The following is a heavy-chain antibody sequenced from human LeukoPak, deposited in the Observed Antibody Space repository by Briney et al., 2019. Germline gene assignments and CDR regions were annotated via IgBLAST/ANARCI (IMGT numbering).Heavy chain of an antibody. CDR3: ASQTDGTLRYFDWHLFPGY. CDR2: ISYDGSNK. Sequence: GRSLRLSCAASGFTFSSYAMHWVRQAPGKGLEWVAVISYDGSNKYYADSVKGRFTISRDDSKNTLYLQMNSLRAEDTAVYYCASQTDGTLRYFDWHLFPGYWGQGTPVTVSS. CDR1: GFTFSSYA. D-gene: IGHD3-9*01. J-gene: IGHJ4*02. V-gene: IGHV3-30-3*01.